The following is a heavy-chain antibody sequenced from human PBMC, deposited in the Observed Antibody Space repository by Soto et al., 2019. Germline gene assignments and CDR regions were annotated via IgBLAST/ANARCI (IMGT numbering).Heavy chain of an antibody. CDR3: AVDSSGWTDYGMDV. CDR1: GGSISSSSYY. CDR2: IYYSGST. Sequence: TLSLTCTVSGGSISSSSYYWGWIRQPPGKGLEWIGSIYYSGSTYYNPSLKSRVTISVDTSKNQFSLKLSSVTAADTAVYYCAVDSSGWTDYGMDVWGQGTTVTV. D-gene: IGHD3-22*01. V-gene: IGHV4-39*01. J-gene: IGHJ6*02.